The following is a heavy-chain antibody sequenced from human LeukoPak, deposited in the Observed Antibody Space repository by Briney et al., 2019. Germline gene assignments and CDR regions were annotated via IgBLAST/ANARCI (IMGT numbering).Heavy chain of an antibody. CDR2: INPNSGGT. J-gene: IGHJ5*02. D-gene: IGHD2-15*01. Sequence: ASVKVSCKASGYTFTGYYMHWVRQAPGQGLEWIGWINPNSGGTNYAQKFQGRVTMTRDTSISTAYMELSRLRSDDTAVYYCAREGCGSCYSDWFDPWGQGTLVTVSS. CDR3: AREGCGSCYSDWFDP. V-gene: IGHV1-2*02. CDR1: GYTFTGYY.